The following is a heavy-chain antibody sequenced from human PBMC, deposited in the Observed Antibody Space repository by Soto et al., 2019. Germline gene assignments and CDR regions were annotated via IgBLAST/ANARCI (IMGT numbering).Heavy chain of an antibody. D-gene: IGHD5-18*01. J-gene: IGHJ5*02. V-gene: IGHV1-69*01. CDR3: ASTQRPGIKRVRDFDP. Sequence: QVQLVQSGAEVKKPGSSVKVSCKASGGTFSSYAISWVRQAPGQGLEWMGGTTPIFGTANYAQKFQGRVTITANESTSTAYMELSSLRTEDTAVYYCASTQRPGIKRVRDFDPWCQGILVTGSS. CDR1: GGTFSSYA. CDR2: TTPIFGTA.